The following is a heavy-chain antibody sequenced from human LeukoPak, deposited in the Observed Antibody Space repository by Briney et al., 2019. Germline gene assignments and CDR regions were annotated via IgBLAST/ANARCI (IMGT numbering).Heavy chain of an antibody. D-gene: IGHD6-13*01. CDR2: ISYDGGNK. CDR1: GFTFSSYT. CDR3: ARVLISNGYSSSWSYFDY. Sequence: TGGSLRLSCAASGFTFSSYTMHWVRQAPGKGLEWVAVISYDGGNKYCADSVKGRFTISRDNSKNTLYLQMNSLRAEDTAVYYCARVLISNGYSSSWSYFDYWGQGTLVTVSS. V-gene: IGHV3-30-3*01. J-gene: IGHJ4*02.